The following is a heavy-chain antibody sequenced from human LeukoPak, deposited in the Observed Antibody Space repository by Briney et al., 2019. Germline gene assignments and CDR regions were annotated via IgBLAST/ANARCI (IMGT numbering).Heavy chain of an antibody. CDR2: ISSSSSYI. CDR3: ARAPIGYCSSTSCYP. D-gene: IGHD2-2*01. V-gene: IGHV3-21*01. J-gene: IGHJ5*02. CDR1: GFTFSSYS. Sequence: GGSLRLSCAASGFTFSSYSMNWVRQAPGKGLEWVSSISSSSSYIYYADSVKGRFTISRDNAKNSLYLQMNSLTAEDTAVYYCARAPIGYCSSTSCYPWGQGTLVTVSS.